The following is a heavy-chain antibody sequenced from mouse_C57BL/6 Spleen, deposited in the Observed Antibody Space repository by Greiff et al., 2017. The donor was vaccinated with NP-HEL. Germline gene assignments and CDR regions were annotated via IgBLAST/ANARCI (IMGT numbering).Heavy chain of an antibody. CDR3: ARQEVYYYGSSVYAMDY. J-gene: IGHJ4*01. CDR1: GFTFSSYG. Sequence: EVHLVESGGDLVKPGGSLKLSCAASGFTFSSYGMSWVRQTPDKRLEWVATISSGGSYTYYPDSVKGRFTISRDNAKNTLYLQMSSLKSEDTAMYYCARQEVYYYGSSVYAMDYWGQGTSVTVSS. D-gene: IGHD1-1*01. V-gene: IGHV5-6*01. CDR2: ISSGGSYT.